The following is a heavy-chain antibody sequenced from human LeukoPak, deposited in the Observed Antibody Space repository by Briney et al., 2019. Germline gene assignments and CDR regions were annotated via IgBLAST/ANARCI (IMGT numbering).Heavy chain of an antibody. Sequence: PGGSLRLSCAASGFIVSSNYMSWVRRAPGKGLEWVSVIYSGGTTYYADSVKGRFTISRDNAKNSLYLQMNSLRDEDTAVYYCARDTDFDSWGQGTLLTVSS. V-gene: IGHV3-53*01. J-gene: IGHJ4*02. D-gene: IGHD4-17*01. CDR3: ARDTDFDS. CDR2: IYSGGTT. CDR1: GFIVSSNY.